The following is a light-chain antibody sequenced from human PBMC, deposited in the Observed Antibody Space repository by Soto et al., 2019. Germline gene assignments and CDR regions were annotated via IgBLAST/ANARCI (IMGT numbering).Light chain of an antibody. Sequence: QSVLTQPPSASGTPGQRVTISCSGSSSNIGIHPVNWYQQVPGTAPKLLIYMNSQRPSGVPDRFSASKSDTSASLAISGLQSEDEADYYCQSYDSSTPVVFGGGTQLTVL. CDR1: SSNIGIHP. CDR3: QSYDSSTPVV. J-gene: IGLJ2*01. CDR2: MNS. V-gene: IGLV1-44*01.